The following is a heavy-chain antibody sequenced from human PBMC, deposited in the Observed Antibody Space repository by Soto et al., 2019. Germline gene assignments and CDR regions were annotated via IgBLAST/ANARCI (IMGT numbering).Heavy chain of an antibody. CDR1: GFTFSSYG. Sequence: QVQLVESGGGVVQPGRSLRLSCAASGFTFSSYGMHWVPQAPGKGLEWVAVISYDGSNKYNADSVKGRLTISRDNPKNALCLQMNSLRAVDTAVYYCANDRGGAGVHWGQGTLVTVSS. V-gene: IGHV3-30*18. CDR2: ISYDGSNK. D-gene: IGHD3-10*01. CDR3: ANDRGGAGVH. J-gene: IGHJ4*02.